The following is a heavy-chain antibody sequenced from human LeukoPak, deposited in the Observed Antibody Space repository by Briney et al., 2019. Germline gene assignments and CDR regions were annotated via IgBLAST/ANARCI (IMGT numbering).Heavy chain of an antibody. V-gene: IGHV4-39*01. CDR2: IYNSGTT. J-gene: IGHJ4*01. Sequence: SENLSLTCTVSGDSISSTSYYWDWIRQPPGKGLEWIGSIYNSGTTYYNPSLKSRVTISVDTSKNQFSLKVSSVTAADTAVYYCASRVYGLGSFNYWGQGTLVTVSS. CDR3: ASRVYGLGSFNY. D-gene: IGHD3-10*01. CDR1: GDSISSTSYY.